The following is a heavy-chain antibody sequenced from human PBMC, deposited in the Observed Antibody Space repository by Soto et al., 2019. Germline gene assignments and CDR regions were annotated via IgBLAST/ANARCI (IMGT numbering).Heavy chain of an antibody. V-gene: IGHV1-3*01. CDR2: INAGNGNT. CDR3: ARWLGELSYYYYYGMDV. Sequence: QVQLVQSGAEVKKPGASVKVSCKASGYTFTSYAMHWVRQAPGQRLEWMGWINAGNGNTKYSQKFQGRVTITRDTSASTAYIELRSLRSEDTAVYYLARWLGELSYYYYYGMDVWGQGTTVTVAS. J-gene: IGHJ6*02. CDR1: GYTFTSYA. D-gene: IGHD3-16*02.